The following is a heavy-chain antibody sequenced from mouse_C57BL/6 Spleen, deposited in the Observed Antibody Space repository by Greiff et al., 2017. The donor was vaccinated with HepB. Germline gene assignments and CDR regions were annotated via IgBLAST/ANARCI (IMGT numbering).Heavy chain of an antibody. CDR2: IYPGSGST. D-gene: IGHD1-1*01. V-gene: IGHV1-55*01. J-gene: IGHJ1*03. CDR1: GYTFTSYW. CDR3: ARDYGGSYWDFDV. Sequence: QVQLQQPGAELVKPGASVKMSCKASGYTFTSYWITWVKQRPGQGLEWIGDIYPGSGSTKYNEKFKSKATMTVDTSSSTAYMQLRSLTSEDSAVYYCARDYGGSYWDFDVWGTVTTVTVSS.